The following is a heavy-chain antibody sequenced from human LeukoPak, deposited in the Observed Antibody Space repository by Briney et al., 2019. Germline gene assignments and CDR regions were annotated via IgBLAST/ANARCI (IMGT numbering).Heavy chain of an antibody. J-gene: IGHJ4*02. D-gene: IGHD3-10*01. Sequence: GGSLRLSCAASGFSFSTYSMNWVRQAPGKGLEWVAVIWYDGSNKYYVDSVKGRFTISRDDSKNTLYLQMNSLRAEDTAVYYCARDESGALWFGIWGRGTLATVSS. V-gene: IGHV3-33*08. CDR1: GFSFSTYS. CDR3: ARDESGALWFGI. CDR2: IWYDGSNK.